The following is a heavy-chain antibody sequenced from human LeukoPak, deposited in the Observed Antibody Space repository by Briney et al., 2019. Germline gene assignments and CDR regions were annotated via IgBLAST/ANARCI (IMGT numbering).Heavy chain of an antibody. V-gene: IGHV3-7*01. CDR1: GFIFKKYW. J-gene: IGHJ4*02. D-gene: IGHD5-24*01. CDR3: ARETPRRGETRDGYR. CDR2: IKEDGSET. Sequence: QPGGSLRLSCAASGFIFKKYWMNWARQVPGKGLECLANIKEDGSETYYADSVKGRFTISRDNPKNLLFLQINSLRVEDTAVYYCARETPRRGETRDGYRWGQGTVVTVSS.